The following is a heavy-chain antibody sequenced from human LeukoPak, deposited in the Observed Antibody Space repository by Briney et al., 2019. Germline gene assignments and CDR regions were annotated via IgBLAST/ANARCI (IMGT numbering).Heavy chain of an antibody. D-gene: IGHD4-23*01. V-gene: IGHV4-4*02. CDR3: ARNGGNSDYDY. Sequence: KPSETLSLTCAVSGGSISSSSSICWTWVRQPPGKGLEWIGEIYDSGATNYNPSLKSRVTMLLDKSKNQFPLKLNSVTAADTAVYYCARNGGNSDYDYWGQGTLVTVSA. CDR2: IYDSGAT. J-gene: IGHJ4*02. CDR1: GGSISSSSSIC.